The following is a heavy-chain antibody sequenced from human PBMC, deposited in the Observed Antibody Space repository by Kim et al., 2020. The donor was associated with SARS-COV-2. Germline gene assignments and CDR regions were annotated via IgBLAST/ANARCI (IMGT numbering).Heavy chain of an antibody. CDR2: IGPTGDTK. V-gene: IGHV3-23*01. CDR3: ASLPRGYSHGASYGLDV. D-gene: IGHD5-18*01. CDR1: GFSFSNYA. Sequence: GGSLRLSCAASGFSFSNYAMTWVRQAPGKGLQWVAGIGPTGDTKDYAESVKGRFTISRDSSKNTLYLQMNSLTGDDTAVYYCASLPRGYSHGASYGLDVWGQGTTVTVSS. J-gene: IGHJ6*02.